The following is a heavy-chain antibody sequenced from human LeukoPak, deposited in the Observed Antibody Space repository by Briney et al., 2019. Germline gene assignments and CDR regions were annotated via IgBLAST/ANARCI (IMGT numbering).Heavy chain of an antibody. Sequence: GGSLRLSCAASGFTFSSYGMHWVREAPGKGLEWVAFIRYDGSNKYYADSVKGRFTISRDNSKNTLYLQMNSLRAEDTAVYYCAKDIVVVPAAVYWGQGTLVTVSS. J-gene: IGHJ4*02. CDR1: GFTFSSYG. V-gene: IGHV3-30*02. CDR3: AKDIVVVPAAVY. CDR2: IRYDGSNK. D-gene: IGHD2-2*01.